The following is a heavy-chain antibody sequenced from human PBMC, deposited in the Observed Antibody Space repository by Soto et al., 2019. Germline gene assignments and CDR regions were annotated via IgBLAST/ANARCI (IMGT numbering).Heavy chain of an antibody. CDR1: GFTFSGYA. CDR2: ISGSGANT. Sequence: EVQLLEPGGGLVQPGGSQRLSCAASGFTFSGYAMTWVRQAPGKGLEWVSSISGSGANTYYADSVKGRLTISRDNSKNTLSLQMTSLRADDTAVYYCAKSPDFYYDGMDVWGQGTTVTVSS. J-gene: IGHJ6*02. V-gene: IGHV3-23*01. CDR3: AKSPDFYYDGMDV.